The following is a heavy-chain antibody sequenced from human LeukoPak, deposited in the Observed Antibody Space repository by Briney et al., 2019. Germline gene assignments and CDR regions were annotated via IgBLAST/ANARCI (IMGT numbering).Heavy chain of an antibody. V-gene: IGHV1-18*01. CDR3: ARSYSSGRPDY. CDR1: GYTFTSYA. J-gene: IGHJ4*02. Sequence: ASVKVSCKASGYTFTSYAITWVRQAPGQGLEWMGLITGYNTNTNYAQKLQGRVTMTTDTSTSTAYMELRSLRSDDTAVYYCARSYSSGRPDYWGQGTLVTVSS. CDR2: ITGYNTNT. D-gene: IGHD6-19*01.